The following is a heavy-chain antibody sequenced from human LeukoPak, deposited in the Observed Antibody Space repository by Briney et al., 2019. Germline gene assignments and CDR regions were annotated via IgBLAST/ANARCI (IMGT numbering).Heavy chain of an antibody. Sequence: GASVKVSCKASGYTFTNYGITWVRQAPGQGLEWMGWVSADSSNKNLAQMLQARVTMTTDTSTNTAYMELRSLKSDDTAVYYCGRDLLGCSGGACYSSDFWGQGTQVTVSS. CDR1: GYTFTNYG. CDR3: GRDLLGCSGGACYSSDF. V-gene: IGHV1-18*01. D-gene: IGHD2-15*01. CDR2: VSADSSNK. J-gene: IGHJ4*02.